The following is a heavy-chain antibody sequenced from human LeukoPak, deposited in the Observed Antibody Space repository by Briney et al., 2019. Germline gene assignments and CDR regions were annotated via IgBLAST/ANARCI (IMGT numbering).Heavy chain of an antibody. CDR1: GFSLTTYE. CDR2: ISGSGGST. CDR3: APTVGDY. V-gene: IGHV3-23*01. J-gene: IGHJ4*02. Sequence: PGGSLRLSCAASGFSLTTYEMNWVRQAPGKGLEWVSAISGSGGSTYYADSVKGRFTISRDNSKNTLYLQMNSLRVEDTAVYYCAPTVGDYWGQGTLVTVSS.